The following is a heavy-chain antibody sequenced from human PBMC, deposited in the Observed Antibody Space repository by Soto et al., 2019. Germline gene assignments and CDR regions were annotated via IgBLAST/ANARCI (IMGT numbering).Heavy chain of an antibody. J-gene: IGHJ5*02. Sequence: QVQLVQSGAEVRKAGASIRISCKASGYTFSTSGMHWVRQAPGQGLEWVGWINGVNGNTKYSQKFQDRVSITRDSFASTAYMELSGLTSEDTGVFSCARAPRLTHLSAWGQGTLVIVSS. V-gene: IGHV1-3*01. CDR3: ARAPRLTHLSA. CDR1: GYTFSTSG. D-gene: IGHD6-25*01. CDR2: INGVNGNT.